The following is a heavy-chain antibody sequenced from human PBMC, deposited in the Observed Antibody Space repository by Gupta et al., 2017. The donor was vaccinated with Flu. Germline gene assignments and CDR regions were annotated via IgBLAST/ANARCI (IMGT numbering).Heavy chain of an antibody. CDR3: AREEGGSRTYERAFDV. CDR1: GYNFSGYF. V-gene: IGHV1-2*06. CDR2: INPISGDT. D-gene: IGHD2-15*01. Sequence: QVQLVQSGAEVTKTGASVKVSCKASGYNFSGYFLHWVRQAPGQGLEWMGRINPISGDTTYAQNVQGRVTMTRDTSITTAYLDLSRLRSDDTAFYYCAREEGGSRTYERAFDVWGQGTMVTVSS. J-gene: IGHJ3*01.